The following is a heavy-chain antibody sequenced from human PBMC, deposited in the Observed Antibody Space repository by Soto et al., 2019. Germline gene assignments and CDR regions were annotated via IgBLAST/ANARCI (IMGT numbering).Heavy chain of an antibody. Sequence: QVHLVQSGPEVKKPGASVKVSCKASGYTFNTYGITWVRQAPGQGLEWMAWINAYNGNRIYAQNFQGKVTVTTATSTSSAYMELMSLTSYATAVYFCATDRDRVAAIWGLGTMVTVSS. D-gene: IGHD2-15*01. CDR3: ATDRDRVAAI. J-gene: IGHJ3*02. CDR2: INAYNGNR. CDR1: GYTFNTYG. V-gene: IGHV1-18*01.